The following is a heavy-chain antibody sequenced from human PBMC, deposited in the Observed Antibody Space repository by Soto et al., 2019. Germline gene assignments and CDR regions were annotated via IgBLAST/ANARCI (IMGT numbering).Heavy chain of an antibody. CDR3: ARDVHISARLGYYYYYGMDV. CDR2: IIPIFGTA. V-gene: IGHV1-69*06. J-gene: IGHJ6*02. Sequence: GAAVQFSCTAPGGTFSSYAISWVRQAPGQGLEWMGGIIPIFGTATYTQTFKGRVTITEDKSTSTAYMELSSLRSEDTAVYYCARDVHISARLGYYYYYGMDVWGQGTTVTVSS. CDR1: GGTFSSYA. D-gene: IGHD2-21*01.